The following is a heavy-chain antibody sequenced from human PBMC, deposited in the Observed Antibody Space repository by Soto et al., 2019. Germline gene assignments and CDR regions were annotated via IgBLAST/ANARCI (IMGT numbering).Heavy chain of an antibody. CDR2: ISGSGGST. CDR1: GFTFSSYA. J-gene: IGHJ3*02. D-gene: IGHD6-13*01. V-gene: IGHV3-23*01. Sequence: GGSLRLSCAASGFTFSSYAMSWVRRAPGKGLEWVSAISGSGGSTYYADSVKGRFTISRDNSKNTLYLQMNSLRAEDTAVYYCAKDIGLADDAFDIWGQGTMVTVSS. CDR3: AKDIGLADDAFDI.